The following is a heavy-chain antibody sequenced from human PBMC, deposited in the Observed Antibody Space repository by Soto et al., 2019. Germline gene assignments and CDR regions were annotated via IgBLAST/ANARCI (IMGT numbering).Heavy chain of an antibody. CDR3: ARGSPVPAFTWMDV. Sequence: QVQLQESGPGLVKPSETLSLTCTVSGGTISTYFWSWIRQPPGKGLEWIGYIYYSGRTNYNPSLKSRVILSVDTSKNWFSLKLSSLTAADTAVYYCARGSPVPAFTWMDVWGQGTTVTVSS. CDR1: GGTISTYF. J-gene: IGHJ6*02. CDR2: IYYSGRT. D-gene: IGHD2-2*01. V-gene: IGHV4-59*01.